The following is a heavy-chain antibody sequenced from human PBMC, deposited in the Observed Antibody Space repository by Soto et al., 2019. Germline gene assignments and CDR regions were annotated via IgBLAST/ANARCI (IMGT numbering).Heavy chain of an antibody. CDR1: GYTFTSYD. V-gene: IGHV1-8*01. Sequence: ASVKVSCKASGYTFTSYDINWVRQATGQGLEWMGWMNPNSGNTGYAQKFQGRVTMTRNTSISTAYMELSSLRSEDTAVYYCAREGRAAACSFGPWAQGTLFPVSS. CDR2: MNPNSGNT. D-gene: IGHD6-13*01. CDR3: AREGRAAACSFGP. J-gene: IGHJ5*01.